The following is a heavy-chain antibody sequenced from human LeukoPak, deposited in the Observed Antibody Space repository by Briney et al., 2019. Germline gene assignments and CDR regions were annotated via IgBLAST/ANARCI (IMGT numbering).Heavy chain of an antibody. D-gene: IGHD3-16*01. CDR1: GYTFTSYG. J-gene: IGHJ4*02. CDR3: VANAGSEILWDY. CDR2: ISAYNGNT. Sequence: ASVKVSCKASGYTFTSYGISWVRQAPGQGLEWMGWISAYNGNTNYAQKLQGRDTMTTDTSTSTAYMELRSLRSDDTAVYYCVANAGSEILWDYWGQGTLVTVSS. V-gene: IGHV1-18*01.